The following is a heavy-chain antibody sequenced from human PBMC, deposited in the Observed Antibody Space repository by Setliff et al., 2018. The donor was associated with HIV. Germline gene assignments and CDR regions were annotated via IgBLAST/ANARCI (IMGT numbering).Heavy chain of an antibody. CDR3: ARGGAVSADFDS. V-gene: IGHV4-39*07. Sequence: SETLSLTCTVSGGSIRTGAYYWGWIRQPPGKGLEWIGSIYYDGRTFYRPSLKSRLTISVDTSKDQFSLSLNSVTAADTAVYFCARGGAVSADFDSWGQGTLVTVSS. CDR2: IYYDGRT. CDR1: GGSIRTGAYY. D-gene: IGHD3-16*01. J-gene: IGHJ5*01.